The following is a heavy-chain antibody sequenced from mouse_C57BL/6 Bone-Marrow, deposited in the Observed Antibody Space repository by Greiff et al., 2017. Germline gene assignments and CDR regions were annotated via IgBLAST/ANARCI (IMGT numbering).Heavy chain of an antibody. CDR3: ARRGYADY. Sequence: VQLQQSGAELVRPGPSVKVSCKASGYAFTNYLIEWVKQRPGQGLEWIGVINPGSGGTNYNEKFKGKATLTADKSSSTAYMQLSSLTSEDSAVYFCARRGYADYWGQGTSVTVSS. CDR1: GYAFTNYL. V-gene: IGHV1-54*01. D-gene: IGHD2-2*01. CDR2: INPGSGGT. J-gene: IGHJ4*01.